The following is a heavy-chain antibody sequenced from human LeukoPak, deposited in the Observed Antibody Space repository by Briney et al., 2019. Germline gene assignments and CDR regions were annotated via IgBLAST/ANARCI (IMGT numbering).Heavy chain of an antibody. D-gene: IGHD1-26*01. V-gene: IGHV3-74*01. CDR1: GFTFSSYC. CDR2: INTDGSST. Sequence: GGSLRLSYAASGFTFSSYCMHWVRQAPGRGLVWVSRINTDGSSTDYADSVKGRFTISRDNAKNTLYLQMNSLRAEDTAVYSCARDAPWELPSNYMDVWGKGTTVTVSS. CDR3: ARDAPWELPSNYMDV. J-gene: IGHJ6*03.